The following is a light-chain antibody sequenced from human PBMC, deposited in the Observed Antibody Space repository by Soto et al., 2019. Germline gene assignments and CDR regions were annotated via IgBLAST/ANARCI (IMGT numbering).Light chain of an antibody. CDR3: QQYNNWPPWT. CDR2: GAS. V-gene: IGKV3-20*01. CDR1: QSVSSSY. J-gene: IGKJ1*01. Sequence: EIVLTQSPGTLSLSPGERATLSCRAIQSVSSSYLAWYQQKPGQAPRLLIYGASSRATGIPDRFSGSGSETEFTLTISSLQSEDYAIYYCQQYNNWPPWTFGQGTKVDIK.